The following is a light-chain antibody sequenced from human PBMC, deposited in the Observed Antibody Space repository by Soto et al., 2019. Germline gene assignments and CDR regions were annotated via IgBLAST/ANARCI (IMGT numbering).Light chain of an antibody. CDR2: GAS. Sequence: EIVMTQSPATLSVSPGERATLSCRASQSVSSNLAWYQQKPGQAPRLLIYGASTRATGIPARVSGSGSGTEFTLTISSVQSEDFAVYYCQQYNNWTTFGPVTKVDI. CDR3: QQYNNWTT. CDR1: QSVSSN. J-gene: IGKJ1*01. V-gene: IGKV3-15*01.